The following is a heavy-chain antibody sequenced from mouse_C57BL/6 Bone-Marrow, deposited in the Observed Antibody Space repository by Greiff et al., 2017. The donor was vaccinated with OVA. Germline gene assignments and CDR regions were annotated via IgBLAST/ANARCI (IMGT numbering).Heavy chain of an antibody. V-gene: IGHV1-69*01. CDR1: GYTFTSYW. CDR3: ARDEEGSYYYAMDY. CDR2: IDPSDSYT. J-gene: IGHJ4*01. D-gene: IGHD3-2*02. Sequence: VQLQQPGAELVMPGASVKLSCKASGYTFTSYWMHWVKQRPGQGLEWIGEIDPSDSYTNYNQKFKGKSTLTVDKSSSTAYMQLSSLTSEDSAVYYCARDEEGSYYYAMDYWGQGTSVTVSS.